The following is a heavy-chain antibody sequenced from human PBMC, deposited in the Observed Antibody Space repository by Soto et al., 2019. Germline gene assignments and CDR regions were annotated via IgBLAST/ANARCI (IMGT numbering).Heavy chain of an antibody. J-gene: IGHJ6*02. CDR1: GFTFSSYS. CDR2: ISSSSSTI. CDR3: ARDGTLAPAASGHYYYGMDV. Sequence: EVQLVESGGGLVQPGGSLRLSCAASGFTFSSYSMNWVRQAPGKGLEWVSYISSSSSTIYYADSVKGRFTISRDNAKNSLYLQMNSLRDEDTSVYYCARDGTLAPAASGHYYYGMDVWGQGTTVTVSS. D-gene: IGHD2-2*01. V-gene: IGHV3-48*02.